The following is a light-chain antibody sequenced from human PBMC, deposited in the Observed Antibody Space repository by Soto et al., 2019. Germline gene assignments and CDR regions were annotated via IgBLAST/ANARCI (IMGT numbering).Light chain of an antibody. CDR1: QNIFSF. Sequence: DIQMTQSPSSLSASVGDRVTITCRASQNIFSFLSWYLHKPGKAPELLIYAASSLRSGVPSRFSGSGSGTDFALTISSLQPEDFATFYCQQSYSVPHTFGQGTNLEI. CDR2: AAS. CDR3: QQSYSVPHT. J-gene: IGKJ2*01. V-gene: IGKV1-39*01.